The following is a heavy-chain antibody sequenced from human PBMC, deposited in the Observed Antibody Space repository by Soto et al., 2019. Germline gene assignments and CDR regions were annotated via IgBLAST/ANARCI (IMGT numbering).Heavy chain of an antibody. Sequence: SETLSLTCTVSGDTITDYYWSWIRQPPGKGLEWIGYIYHSGSTYYNPSLKSRVTISIDTSKTQFSLKLSSVTAADTAVYYCARASRNYFDYWGQGTLVTVSS. CDR1: GDTITDYY. CDR2: IYHSGST. V-gene: IGHV4-59*01. CDR3: ARASRNYFDY. J-gene: IGHJ4*02.